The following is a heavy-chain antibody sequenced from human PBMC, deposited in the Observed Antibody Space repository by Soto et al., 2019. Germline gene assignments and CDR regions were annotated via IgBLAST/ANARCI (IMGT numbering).Heavy chain of an antibody. D-gene: IGHD3-10*01. CDR1: GFTFSSYA. J-gene: IGHJ5*02. V-gene: IGHV3-23*01. Sequence: GGSLRLSCAASGFTFSSYAMSWVRQAPGKGLEWVSAISGSGGSTYYADSVKGRFTISRDNSKNRLYLQMNSLRAEDTAVYYYAKVFGGRNYYGSGREAKYNWFDPWGQGTLVTVSS. CDR2: ISGSGGST. CDR3: AKVFGGRNYYGSGREAKYNWFDP.